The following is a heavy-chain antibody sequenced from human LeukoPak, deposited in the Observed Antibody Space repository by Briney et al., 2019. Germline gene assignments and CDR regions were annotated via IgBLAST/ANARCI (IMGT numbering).Heavy chain of an antibody. CDR3: ARDPSIVVVVAATHFDY. D-gene: IGHD2-15*01. CDR2: INPSGGST. V-gene: IGHV1-46*01. CDR1: GYTFTSYY. Sequence: ASVKVSCKASGYTFTSYYMHWVRQAPGQGLEWMGIINPSGGSTSYAQKFQGRVTMTRDMSTSTVYMELSSLRSEDTAVYYCARDPSIVVVVAATHFDYWGQGTLVTVSS. J-gene: IGHJ4*02.